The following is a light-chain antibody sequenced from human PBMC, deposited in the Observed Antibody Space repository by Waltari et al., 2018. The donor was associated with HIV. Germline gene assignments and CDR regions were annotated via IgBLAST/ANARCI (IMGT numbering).Light chain of an antibody. J-gene: IGLJ3*02. CDR3: ASWDDKLDGWV. V-gene: IGLV1-44*01. CDR1: YSHLGSNT. Sequence: QSLLPQPPSASGTPGQRVTISCSGSYSHLGSNTVTWHQQLPGSAPRALIYNNDQRPAEVPERVSGSKAGTSASLAISGLQSEDQGDYYCASWDDKLDGWVFGGGTRLTVL. CDR2: NND.